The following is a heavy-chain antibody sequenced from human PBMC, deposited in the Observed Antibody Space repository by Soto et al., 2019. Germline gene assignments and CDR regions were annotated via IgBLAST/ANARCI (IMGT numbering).Heavy chain of an antibody. D-gene: IGHD1-1*01. CDR3: ARNGTLTGYSYGMDV. Sequence: ASLKVSCKASGGTFSDFTIKWVRQAPGQRLEWMGGIIPIFDTANYAENFQGRVTITADESTSTSFMEVSSLRSEDTAVYYCARNGTLTGYSYGMDVWGQGTMVNVSS. V-gene: IGHV1-69*13. CDR1: GGTFSDFT. J-gene: IGHJ6*02. CDR2: IIPIFDTA.